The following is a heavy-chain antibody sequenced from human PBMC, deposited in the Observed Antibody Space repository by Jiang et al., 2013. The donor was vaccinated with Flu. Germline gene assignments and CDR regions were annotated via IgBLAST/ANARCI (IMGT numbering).Heavy chain of an antibody. V-gene: IGHV4-39*07. J-gene: IGHJ3*02. CDR2: SIIVGVP. CDR3: AKDQSEGEAFDI. CDR1: GGSISSSSHY. Sequence: SLTCTVSGGSISSSSHYWGWIRQPPREGAWSGLGVSIIVGVPITTRPLKSRVTISVDTSKNQFSLKLSSVTAADTAVYYCAKDQSEGEAFDIWGQGTMVTVSS.